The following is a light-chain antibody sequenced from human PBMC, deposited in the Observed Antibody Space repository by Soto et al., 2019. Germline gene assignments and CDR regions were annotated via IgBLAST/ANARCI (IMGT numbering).Light chain of an antibody. J-gene: IGKJ1*01. CDR2: AAS. CDR3: QQYYRDLWT. CDR1: QCFXSH. Sequence: AVRVKKSPASFSASKGDRGTITCRASQCFXSHFAWYQQKPGKAPKILXYAASTLQSGCPSRLSGSGSGTDFTLTISCLQSEDCATYYCQQYYRDLWTFGQGTNVDIK. V-gene: IGKV1-8*01.